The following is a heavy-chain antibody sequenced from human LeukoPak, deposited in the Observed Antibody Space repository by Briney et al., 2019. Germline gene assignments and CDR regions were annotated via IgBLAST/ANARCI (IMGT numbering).Heavy chain of an antibody. J-gene: IGHJ4*02. CDR2: ISSTGST. D-gene: IGHD2-2*01. CDR1: GGSISSGGHY. CDR3: ASQWYQLLMRPIDY. Sequence: SETLSLTCTVSGGSISSGGHYWSWIRQPAGKGLEYLGRISSTGSTNYNPSLRSRVTISADTSKNHFSLKLTSVTAADTAVYYCASQWYQLLMRPIDYWGQGTLVTVSS. V-gene: IGHV4-61*02.